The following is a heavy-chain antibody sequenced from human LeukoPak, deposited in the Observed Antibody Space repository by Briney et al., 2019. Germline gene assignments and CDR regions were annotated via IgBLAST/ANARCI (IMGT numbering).Heavy chain of an antibody. CDR2: IYPGDSDT. D-gene: IGHD5-12*01. Sequence: GESLKISCKGSGYSFTSYWIGWVRQMPGKGLEWMGIIYPGDSDTRYSPSLQGQVTISADKSISTAYLQWSSLKASDTAMYYCATVIYSGYDFGFYFDYWGQGTLVTVSS. CDR3: ATVIYSGYDFGFYFDY. V-gene: IGHV5-51*01. CDR1: GYSFTSYW. J-gene: IGHJ4*02.